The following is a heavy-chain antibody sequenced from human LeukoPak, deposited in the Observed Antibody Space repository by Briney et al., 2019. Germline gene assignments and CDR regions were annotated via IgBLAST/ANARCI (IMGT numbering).Heavy chain of an antibody. CDR2: TYYSGST. J-gene: IGHJ4*02. V-gene: IGHV4-39*07. Sequence: SETLSLTCTVSGGAISSNSYYWGWIRQPPGKGLEWIGSTYYSGSTYYNPSLKSRVTISVDTSKNQFSLKLSSVTAADTAVYYCARGLSSGWLLSVDYWGQGTLVTVSS. CDR1: GGAISSNSYY. CDR3: ARGLSSGWLLSVDY. D-gene: IGHD6-19*01.